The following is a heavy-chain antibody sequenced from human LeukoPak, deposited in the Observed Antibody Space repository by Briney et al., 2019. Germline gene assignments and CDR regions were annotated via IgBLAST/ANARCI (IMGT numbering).Heavy chain of an antibody. CDR2: IKQDGSEK. CDR1: GFTFSSYW. D-gene: IGHD1-1*01. Sequence: PGESLRLSCAGSGFTFSSYWMSWVRQAPGKGLEWVADIKQDGSEKYYVDSVKGRFTISRDNAKNSLYVQMNSLRAEDTAVYYCASWKTGITYFDYWGQGTLVTVSS. J-gene: IGHJ4*02. V-gene: IGHV3-7*02. CDR3: ASWKTGITYFDY.